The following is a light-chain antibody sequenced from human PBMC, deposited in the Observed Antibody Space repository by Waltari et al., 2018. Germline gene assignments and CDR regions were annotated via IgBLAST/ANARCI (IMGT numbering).Light chain of an antibody. Sequence: QLVLTQSPSASASLGPSVKLTCTLSSGHSTYAIACQQQQPEKGPRFLMKLKSDGSHSKGDGIPDRFSGSSSGAERYLTISSLQSEDEADYYCQTWGTGIHVFGTGTKVTVL. V-gene: IGLV4-69*01. J-gene: IGLJ1*01. CDR1: SGHSTYA. CDR2: LKSDGSH. CDR3: QTWGTGIHV.